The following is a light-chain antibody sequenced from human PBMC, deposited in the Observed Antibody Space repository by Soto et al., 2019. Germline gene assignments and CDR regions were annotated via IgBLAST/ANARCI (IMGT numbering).Light chain of an antibody. Sequence: EVVLTQSPATLSLSPGERATLSCRASENVRTFVDWYQQKPGQAPRLLIHGASNRANGIPDRFSGSGSGTDFTLTISNLEPEDFAVYYCQQHSHWPPWTFGQGTRVEIQ. CDR3: QQHSHWPPWT. J-gene: IGKJ1*01. CDR2: GAS. V-gene: IGKV3-11*01. CDR1: ENVRTF.